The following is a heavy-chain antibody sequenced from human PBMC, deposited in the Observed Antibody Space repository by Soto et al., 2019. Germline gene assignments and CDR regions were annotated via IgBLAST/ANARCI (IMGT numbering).Heavy chain of an antibody. V-gene: IGHV1-18*04. Sequence: ASVKVSCKASGYTFTSYGISWVRQAPGQGLEWMGWISAYNGNTNYAQKLQGKVTMTTDTSTSTAYMELRSLRSDDTAVYYCARHYDILTGYIGAKWFDPWGRGTLVAVSS. CDR1: GYTFTSYG. CDR3: ARHYDILTGYIGAKWFDP. CDR2: ISAYNGNT. D-gene: IGHD3-9*01. J-gene: IGHJ5*02.